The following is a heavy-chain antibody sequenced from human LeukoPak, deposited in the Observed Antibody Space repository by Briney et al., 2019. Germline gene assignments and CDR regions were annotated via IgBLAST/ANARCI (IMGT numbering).Heavy chain of an antibody. CDR2: IIPIFGTA. J-gene: IGHJ6*04. CDR3: AREEGVRGVPSPMDV. D-gene: IGHD3-10*01. Sequence: ASVKVSCKASGYTFTGYYMHWVRQAPGQGLEWMGRIIPIFGTANYAQKFQGRVTITTDESTSTAYMELSSLRSEDTAVYYCAREEGVRGVPSPMDVWGKGTTVTVSS. V-gene: IGHV1-69*05. CDR1: GYTFTGYY.